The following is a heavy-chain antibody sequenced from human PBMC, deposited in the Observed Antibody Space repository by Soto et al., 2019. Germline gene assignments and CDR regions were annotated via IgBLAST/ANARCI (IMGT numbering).Heavy chain of an antibody. Sequence: EVQLVESGGDLVQPGGSLRLSCAASGFTFSDHYMDWVRQAPGKGLEWVGRTRNKAHSYTTEYAASVKGRFTISRDDSKNSLYLQMNSLKTEDTAMYYCARELMTTVTYFDYWGQGTLVTVSS. CDR2: TRNKAHSYTT. D-gene: IGHD4-17*01. J-gene: IGHJ4*02. CDR3: ARELMTTVTYFDY. V-gene: IGHV3-72*01. CDR1: GFTFSDHY.